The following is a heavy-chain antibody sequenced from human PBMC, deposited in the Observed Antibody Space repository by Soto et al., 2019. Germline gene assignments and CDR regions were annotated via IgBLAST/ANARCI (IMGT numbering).Heavy chain of an antibody. CDR1: GGSVIVYY. Sequence: PSETLSLTCTTSGGSVIVYYWSWIRQSTGQGLEWIGYIYSSGSPYYNPSLRCRVTISADTSKNQISLKLTSPTAADTAVYYCARGVGSSPPQYWGRGTLVTVSS. J-gene: IGHJ4*02. V-gene: IGHV4-59*02. CDR2: IYSSGSP. D-gene: IGHD1-26*01. CDR3: ARGVGSSPPQY.